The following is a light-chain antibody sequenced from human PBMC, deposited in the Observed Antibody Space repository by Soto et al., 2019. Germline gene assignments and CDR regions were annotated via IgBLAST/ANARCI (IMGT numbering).Light chain of an antibody. J-gene: IGKJ4*01. CDR1: QNIGSN. Sequence: VLTQPPATVSVSAGEGATLSCRASQNIGSNLAWYQQRPGQAPRLLIFGASSRATGIPDRFSGSGSGTDFTLTIRRLEPEDFAVYYCQQYGSSPRLTFGGGTTGDTK. CDR2: GAS. V-gene: IGKV3-20*01. CDR3: QQYGSSPRLT.